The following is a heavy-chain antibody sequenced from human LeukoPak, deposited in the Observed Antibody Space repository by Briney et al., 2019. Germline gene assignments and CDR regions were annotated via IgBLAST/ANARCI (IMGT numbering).Heavy chain of an antibody. CDR3: ARDPTPTQLWFRGTFDY. V-gene: IGHV3-48*01. D-gene: IGHD5-18*01. CDR2: ISTSGLST. Sequence: GGSLRLSCAAPGFAFGDYSMNWVRQAPGKGLEWVSYISTSGLSTYYADSVKGRFTISRDNAKNSLYLQTNGLRAEDTAVYYCARDPTPTQLWFRGTFDYWGQGALVTVSS. CDR1: GFAFGDYS. J-gene: IGHJ4*02.